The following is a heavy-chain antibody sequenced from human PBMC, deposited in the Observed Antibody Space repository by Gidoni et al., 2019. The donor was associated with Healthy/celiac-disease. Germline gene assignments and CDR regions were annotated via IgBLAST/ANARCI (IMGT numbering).Heavy chain of an antibody. D-gene: IGHD3-22*01. CDR3: AKEVVDYYASSGYYYDTYFDY. Sequence: EVQLLEAGGGLVQPGGSLRLSCAASGFTCSSYAMSWVRQAPGKGLEWVSTISGSVGRTYSADSVKGRFTISRDNSKNTLYLQMNSLRAEDTAVYYCAKEVVDYYASSGYYYDTYFDYWGQGTLVTVSS. CDR1: GFTCSSYA. V-gene: IGHV3-23*01. J-gene: IGHJ4*02. CDR2: ISGSVGRT.